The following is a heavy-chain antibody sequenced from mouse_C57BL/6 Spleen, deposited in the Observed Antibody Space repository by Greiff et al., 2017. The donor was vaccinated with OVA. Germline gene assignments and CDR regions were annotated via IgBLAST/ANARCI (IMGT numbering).Heavy chain of an antibody. Sequence: EVQLQQSGPELVKPGASVKISCKASGYTFTDYYMNWVKQSPGKSLEWIGDINPNNGGTSYNQKFKGKATLTVDKSSSTAYMELRSLTSEDSAVYYCARRYLLLRHYYAMDYWGQGTSVTVSS. CDR3: ARRYLLLRHYYAMDY. V-gene: IGHV1-26*01. CDR2: INPNNGGT. D-gene: IGHD1-1*01. CDR1: GYTFTDYY. J-gene: IGHJ4*01.